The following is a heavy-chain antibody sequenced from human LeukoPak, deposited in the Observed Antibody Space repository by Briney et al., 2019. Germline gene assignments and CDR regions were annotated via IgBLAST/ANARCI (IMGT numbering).Heavy chain of an antibody. CDR3: AIDQLFDGFDL. D-gene: IGHD3-16*01. J-gene: IGHJ4*02. V-gene: IGHV3-23*01. CDR2: VSGGGTDT. Sequence: GGSLRLSCTGSGFTFSANLMTWGREVPGKGLEGISSVSGGGTDTYYTDSVKGGFIVSRDKSKRRIYMVMKGLTVEDTASYFCAIDQLFDGFDLWGQGTLATVSS. CDR1: GFTFSANL.